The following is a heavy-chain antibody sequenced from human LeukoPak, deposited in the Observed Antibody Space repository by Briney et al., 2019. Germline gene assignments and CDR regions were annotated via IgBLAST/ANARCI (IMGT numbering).Heavy chain of an antibody. Sequence: GGSLRLSCAASGFTFSKYAMSWVRQAPGKGLEWVSAISGSDGNTFYADSVKGRFTVSRDNSKNTLYLQMDSLRAEDTAVYYCAKRLPFYYDYWGQGTLVTVSS. CDR1: GFTFSKYA. D-gene: IGHD5-18*01. J-gene: IGHJ4*02. V-gene: IGHV3-23*01. CDR2: ISGSDGNT. CDR3: AKRLPFYYDY.